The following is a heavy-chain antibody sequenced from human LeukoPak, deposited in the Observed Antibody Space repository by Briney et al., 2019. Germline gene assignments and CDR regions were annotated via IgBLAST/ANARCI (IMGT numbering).Heavy chain of an antibody. V-gene: IGHV3-30*04. CDR3: VLRWATLQPIHFDF. CDR1: GFTFISYA. Sequence: PGGSLRLSCAASGFTFISYAMHWVRQAPGKGLEWVAVLSYDGTNEYYADSVKGQFTISRDNSKNTLYLEMNGLRPEDTAVYYCVLRWATLQPIHFDFWGQGTLVTVSS. D-gene: IGHD2-15*01. J-gene: IGHJ4*02. CDR2: LSYDGTNE.